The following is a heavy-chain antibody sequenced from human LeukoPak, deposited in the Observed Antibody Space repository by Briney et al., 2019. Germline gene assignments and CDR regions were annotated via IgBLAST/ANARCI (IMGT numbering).Heavy chain of an antibody. CDR2: INPNSGGT. Sequence: ASVKVSCKASEDTFTGYYIHWVRQAPEQGLEWMGRINPNSGGTNHAQKFQGRVTMTRDTSTSTVYMDLSSLRSEDTAVYYCARAPRNSSTMLDFWGQGTLVTVSS. CDR3: ARAPRNSSTMLDF. D-gene: IGHD6-13*01. CDR1: EDTFTGYY. V-gene: IGHV1-2*06. J-gene: IGHJ4*02.